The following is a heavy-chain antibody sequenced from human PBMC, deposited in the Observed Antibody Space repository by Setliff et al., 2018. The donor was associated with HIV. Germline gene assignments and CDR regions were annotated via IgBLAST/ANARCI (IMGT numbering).Heavy chain of an antibody. CDR3: ARGPGELGAFDI. V-gene: IGHV4-61*02. J-gene: IGHJ3*02. CDR1: GGSISSGSYY. Sequence: SETLSLTCTVSGGSISSGSYYWSRIRQPAGKGLEWIGRIYTSGSTNYNPSLKSRVTISVDTSKNQFSLKLSSVTAADTAVYYCARGPGELGAFDIWGQGTMVTVSS. CDR2: IYTSGST. D-gene: IGHD1-26*01.